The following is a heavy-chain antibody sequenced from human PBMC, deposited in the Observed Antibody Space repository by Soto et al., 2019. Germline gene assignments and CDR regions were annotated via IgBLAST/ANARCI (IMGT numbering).Heavy chain of an antibody. CDR1: GLSITDSEMG. CDR3: ARRHLAVAVSPWFDP. V-gene: IGHV2-26*01. CDR2: IDSSGEK. J-gene: IGHJ5*02. Sequence: QVTLKESGPVLVKPTETLTLRCTVSGLSITDSEMGVSWIRQPPGQPLEWLAHIDSSGEKAYRTFLKSRPAISKDTSKSQIVLTVTNMDPADTATYYCARRHLAVAVSPWFDPLGQGIPVTVSS. D-gene: IGHD6-19*01.